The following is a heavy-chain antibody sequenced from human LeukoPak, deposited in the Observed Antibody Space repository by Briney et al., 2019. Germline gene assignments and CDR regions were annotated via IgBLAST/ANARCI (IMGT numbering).Heavy chain of an antibody. J-gene: IGHJ4*02. CDR1: GGAISSGGYS. Sequence: SQTLSLTCAVSGGAISSGGYSWSWVRQPPGKGLEWIGEVHLSGASNYNPSLKGRVSMSIDKSKNQLSLKLTSVTAADTAMYYCARESGAFSPFGFWGQGTLVTVSS. V-gene: IGHV4-30-2*01. CDR2: VHLSGAS. CDR3: ARESGAFSPFGF. D-gene: IGHD1-26*01.